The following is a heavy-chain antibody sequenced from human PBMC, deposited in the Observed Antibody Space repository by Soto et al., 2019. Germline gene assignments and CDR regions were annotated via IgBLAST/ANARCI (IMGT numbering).Heavy chain of an antibody. J-gene: IGHJ3*02. V-gene: IGHV1-58*01. D-gene: IGHD2-15*01. CDR3: AKDRMNHNSVWDPFDI. CDR1: GFTFTSSA. CDR2: IVVGSGNT. Sequence: SVKVSCKASGFTFTSSAVQWVRQARGQRLEWIGWIVVGSGNTNYAQKFQERVTITRDMSTSTAYMELSSLRSEDKAVYYCAKDRMNHNSVWDPFDIWGQGTMVTVSS.